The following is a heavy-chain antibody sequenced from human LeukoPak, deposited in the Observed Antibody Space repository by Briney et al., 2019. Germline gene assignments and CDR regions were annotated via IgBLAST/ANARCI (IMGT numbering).Heavy chain of an antibody. V-gene: IGHV3-11*01. Sequence: GGSLRLSCAASGFTFSDYYMTWIRQAPGKGLEWLSYISDSADNIHYTDSVKGRFTISRDNAKNSVALQMNSLRAEDTAVYYCASPPLGDAGRYSAVHHWGQRTLVTLSS. CDR1: GFTFSDYY. J-gene: IGHJ5*02. CDR2: ISDSADNI. CDR3: ASPPLGDAGRYSAVHH. D-gene: IGHD1-26*01.